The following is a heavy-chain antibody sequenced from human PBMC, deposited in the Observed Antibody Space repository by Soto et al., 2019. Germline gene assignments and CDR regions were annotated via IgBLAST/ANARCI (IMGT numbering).Heavy chain of an antibody. CDR2: ISWDSHYV. CDR1: GISFGNTA. V-gene: IGHV3-9*01. D-gene: IGHD2-2*01. CDR3: ANDLGVCTSKSCFLAFDG. J-gene: IGHJ4*02. Sequence: SLRLSCAAGGISFGNTAMHWLRQAQRNGLEWVSGISWDSHYVDYAASVKGRFTVSRDNANSSLYLQMNRLRPDDTAFYYCANDLGVCTSKSCFLAFDGWRQGIMVTVCS.